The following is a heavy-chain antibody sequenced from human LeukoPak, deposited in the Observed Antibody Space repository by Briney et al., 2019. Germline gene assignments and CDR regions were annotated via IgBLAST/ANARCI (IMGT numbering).Heavy chain of an antibody. V-gene: IGHV3-30*18. J-gene: IGHJ4*02. D-gene: IGHD3-3*01. CDR1: GFTFSSYG. Sequence: GRSLRLSCAASGFTFSSYGMHWVRQAPSKGLEWVAVISYDGSNKYYADSVKGRFTISRDNSKNTLYLQMNSLRAEDTAVYYCAKVAGITIFGVVIMDYYFDYWGQGTLVTVSS. CDR3: AKVAGITIFGVVIMDYYFDY. CDR2: ISYDGSNK.